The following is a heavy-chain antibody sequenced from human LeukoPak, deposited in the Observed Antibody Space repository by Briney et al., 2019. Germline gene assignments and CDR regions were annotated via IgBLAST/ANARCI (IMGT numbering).Heavy chain of an antibody. V-gene: IGHV3-23*01. CDR3: AKVRDTSGWYHFDN. J-gene: IGHJ4*02. D-gene: IGHD6-19*01. CDR1: GXTFSNYA. Sequence: GGSLRLSCAASGXTFSNYAMNWVRQAPGKGLEWVSGISYSGANTHYADSVKGRFTVSRDNSRNTLHLEMNSLRAEDTAVYYCAKVRDTSGWYHFDNWGQGTLVTVSS. CDR2: ISYSGANT.